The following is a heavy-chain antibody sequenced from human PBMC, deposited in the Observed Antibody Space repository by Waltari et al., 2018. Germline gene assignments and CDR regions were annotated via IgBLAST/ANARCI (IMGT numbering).Heavy chain of an antibody. CDR2: INPDTGGA. V-gene: IGHV1-2*02. D-gene: IGHD7-27*01. CDR1: ATIPPTYY. J-gene: IGHJ5*02. Sequence: QVQLVQSGAELKKPGASVNVSCNISATIPPTYYLQWVRQAPGQGLEWLGWINPDTGGAFYARKFRGRITMTSDTSINTVYLHLSGLRYDDTAVYFCATKLGRGNWLDPWGQGSLVTVSS. CDR3: ATKLGRGNWLDP.